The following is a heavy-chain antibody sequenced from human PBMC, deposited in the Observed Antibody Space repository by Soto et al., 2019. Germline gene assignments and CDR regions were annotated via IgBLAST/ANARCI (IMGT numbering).Heavy chain of an antibody. V-gene: IGHV3-30-3*01. CDR3: ARDPLWGTAMVLWYFYL. Sequence: QVQLVASGGGVVQPGRSLRLSCAASGFTFNNYAMHWVRQAPGKGLEWVALISYDGSNKYYADSVKARFTISKDNSKNTLYLRMNGLRAEDTAVYYCARDPLWGTAMVLWYFYLWGRGTLVTVSS. CDR2: ISYDGSNK. CDR1: GFTFNNYA. J-gene: IGHJ2*01. D-gene: IGHD5-18*01.